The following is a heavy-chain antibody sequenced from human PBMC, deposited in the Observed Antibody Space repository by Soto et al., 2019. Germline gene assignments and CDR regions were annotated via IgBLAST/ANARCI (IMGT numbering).Heavy chain of an antibody. CDR2: IIPMFGTT. CDR3: ARAAIHGSSWYFWFDP. CDR1: GGTFSRHA. J-gene: IGHJ5*02. V-gene: IGHV1-69*01. D-gene: IGHD6-13*01. Sequence: QVQLVQSGSEVKMPGSSVKVSCKTSGGTFSRHAINWVRQAPGQGLEWMGGIIPMFGTTNYAQKFKGRVTISADESTSTAYMELSRLRSDDAAVYYGARAAIHGSSWYFWFDPWGQGTLVTVSS.